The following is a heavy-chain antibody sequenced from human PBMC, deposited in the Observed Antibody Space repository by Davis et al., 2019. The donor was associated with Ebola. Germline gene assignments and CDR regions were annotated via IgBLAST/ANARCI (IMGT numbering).Heavy chain of an antibody. Sequence: GGSLRLSCAASGFTFSTYAMSWVRQAPGKGLEWLSTISGSGGSTYYADSVKGRFTISRDNSKNTLYLQMNSLRAEDTAVYYCARDSMLWFGELLTPINWFDPWGQGTLVTVSS. J-gene: IGHJ5*02. CDR3: ARDSMLWFGELLTPINWFDP. CDR1: GFTFSTYA. V-gene: IGHV3-23*01. D-gene: IGHD3-10*01. CDR2: ISGSGGST.